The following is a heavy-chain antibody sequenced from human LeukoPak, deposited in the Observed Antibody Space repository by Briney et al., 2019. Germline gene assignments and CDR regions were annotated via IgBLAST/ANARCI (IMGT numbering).Heavy chain of an antibody. CDR1: GFTFSSYG. D-gene: IGHD3-3*01. CDR2: IYSGGST. CDR3: ARANYDFWSGYTPLCY. V-gene: IGHV3-66*01. J-gene: IGHJ4*02. Sequence: GGSLRLSCAASGFTFSSYGMHWVRQAPGKGLEWVSVIYSGGSTYYADSVKGRFTISRDNSKNTLYLQMNSLRAEDTAVYYCARANYDFWSGYTPLCYWGQGTLVTVSS.